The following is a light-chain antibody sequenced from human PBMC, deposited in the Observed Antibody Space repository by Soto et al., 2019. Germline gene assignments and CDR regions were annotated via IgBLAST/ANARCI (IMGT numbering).Light chain of an antibody. CDR1: QSVRSSY. Sequence: EIVLTQSPGTLSLSPGERATLSCRASQSVRSSYLAWYQQKPGQAPRLVIYGASSRATGIPDRFSGSESGTYFTITITRLEPEDFAVYYCQQYGTSPPITFGQGTRLEIK. V-gene: IGKV3-20*01. J-gene: IGKJ5*01. CDR2: GAS. CDR3: QQYGTSPPIT.